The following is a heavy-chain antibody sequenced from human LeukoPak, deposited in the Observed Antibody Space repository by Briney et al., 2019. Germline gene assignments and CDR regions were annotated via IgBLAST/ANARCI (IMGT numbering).Heavy chain of an antibody. V-gene: IGHV4-59*01. CDR2: IYYSGST. Sequence: SETLSLTCTVSGDSISSYYWSWIRQPPGKGLEWIGYIYYSGSTNYNPSLKSRVTVSIDTSKNQFSLKLSSVTAADTAVYYCARGLLDGYTHPAAFDIWGQGTMVTVSS. D-gene: IGHD5-24*01. CDR3: ARGLLDGYTHPAAFDI. CDR1: GDSISSYY. J-gene: IGHJ3*02.